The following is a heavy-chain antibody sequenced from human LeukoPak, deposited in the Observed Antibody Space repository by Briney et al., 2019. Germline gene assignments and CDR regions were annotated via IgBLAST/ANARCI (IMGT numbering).Heavy chain of an antibody. CDR1: GGSISSGSYY. Sequence: SETLSLTCTVSGGSISSGSYYWSWIRQPAGKALEWIGRIYISGSTNYNPSLKSRVTISVDTSKNQFSLKLSSVTAADTAVYYCARAHSGSYYSSSYYFDYWGQGTLVTVSS. CDR3: ARAHSGSYYSSSYYFDY. CDR2: IYISGST. V-gene: IGHV4-61*02. D-gene: IGHD1-26*01. J-gene: IGHJ4*02.